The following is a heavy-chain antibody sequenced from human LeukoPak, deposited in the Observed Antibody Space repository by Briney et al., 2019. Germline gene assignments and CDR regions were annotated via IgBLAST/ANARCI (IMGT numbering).Heavy chain of an antibody. CDR2: IYYSGST. D-gene: IGHD5-18*01. V-gene: IGHV4-31*03. Sequence: SETLSLTCTVSGGSISSGGYHWSWIRQHPGKGLEWIGYIYYSGSTYYNPSLKSRVTISVDTSKNQFSLKLSSVTAADTAVYYCARVDTAMVRSHYYYYYMDVWGKGTTVTVSS. CDR3: ARVDTAMVRSHYYYYYMDV. CDR1: GGSISSGGYH. J-gene: IGHJ6*03.